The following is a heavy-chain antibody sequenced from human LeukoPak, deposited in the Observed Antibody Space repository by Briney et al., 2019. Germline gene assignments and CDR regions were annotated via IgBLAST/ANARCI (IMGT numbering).Heavy chain of an antibody. CDR2: IYYSVST. V-gene: IGHV4-31*03. D-gene: IGHD3-9*01. CDR1: GGSISSGGYY. CDR3: ARWAYYDILTGYYLFDY. J-gene: IGHJ4*02. Sequence: SQTLSLTCTVSGGSISSGGYYWSWIRQHPGKGLEWSGYIYYSVSTYYNPSLKSRVTISVDASKNQFSLKLSSVTAADTAVYYCARWAYYDILTGYYLFDYWGQGTLVTVSS.